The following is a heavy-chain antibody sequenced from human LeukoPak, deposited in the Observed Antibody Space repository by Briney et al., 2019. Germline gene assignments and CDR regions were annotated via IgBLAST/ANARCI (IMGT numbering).Heavy chain of an antibody. V-gene: IGHV3-74*01. Sequence: GGSLRLSCAASGFTFDDYAINWVRQAPGKGLVWVSRINSDGSSTSYADSVKGRFTISRDNAKNTLYLQMNSLRAEDTAVYYCARVGGIWGQGTLVTVSS. J-gene: IGHJ4*02. CDR3: ARVGGI. CDR2: INSDGSST. D-gene: IGHD3-10*01. CDR1: GFTFDDYA.